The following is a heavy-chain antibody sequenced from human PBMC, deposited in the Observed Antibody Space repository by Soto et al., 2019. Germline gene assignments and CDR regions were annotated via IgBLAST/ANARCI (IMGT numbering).Heavy chain of an antibody. V-gene: IGHV1-46*01. CDR1: AYTFTSYY. CDR2: FNPRGGST. D-gene: IGHD1-26*01. CDR3: ALHEPSASCSLYP. J-gene: IGHJ5*02. Sequence: SSLRSSCPAYAYTFTSYYMHWLRQAPAQGPEWMGIFNPRGGSTTYAQKFQGRGTMPGDTSTSTVYMELRSLRPEDWALYYCALHEPSASCSLYPWGQ.